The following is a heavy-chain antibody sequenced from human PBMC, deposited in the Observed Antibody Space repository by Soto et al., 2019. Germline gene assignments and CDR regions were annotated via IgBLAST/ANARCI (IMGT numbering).Heavy chain of an antibody. V-gene: IGHV1-2*02. J-gene: IGHJ3*02. CDR3: ARDSHYDILTGYSRNAFDI. Sequence: ASVEVSCKASGYTFIGYYMHWVRQAPGQGLEWMGWINPNIGGTNYAQKFQGRVTMTRDTSISTVYMELSRLRSDDTAVYYCARDSHYDILTGYSRNAFDIWGQGTVVTVSS. D-gene: IGHD3-9*01. CDR1: GYTFIGYY. CDR2: INPNIGGT.